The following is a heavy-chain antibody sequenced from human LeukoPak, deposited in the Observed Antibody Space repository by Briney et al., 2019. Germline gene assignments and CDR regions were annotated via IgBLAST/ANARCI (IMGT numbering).Heavy chain of an antibody. D-gene: IGHD3-22*01. V-gene: IGHV4-4*07. CDR3: VAHTGIVVVPQSWFDP. CDR1: GGSISSYY. Sequence: PSETLSLTCTVSGGSISSYYWSWIRQPAGKGLEWIGRIYTSGSTNYNPSLKSRVTMSVDTSKNQFSLKLSSVTAADTAVYYCVAHTGIVVVPQSWFDPWGQGTLVTVSS. CDR2: IYTSGST. J-gene: IGHJ5*02.